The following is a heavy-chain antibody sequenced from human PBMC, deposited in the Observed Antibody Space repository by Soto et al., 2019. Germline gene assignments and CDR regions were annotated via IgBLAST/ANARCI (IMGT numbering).Heavy chain of an antibody. J-gene: IGHJ4*02. CDR1: GFAFNNYW. V-gene: IGHV3-7*03. CDR3: VRDVGPITIFGEALSGYFDS. Sequence: GGSLRLSCAASGFAFNNYWMSWVRQAPGKGPEWVASIKYDGSEKYYVDSVKGRFTVSRDNAKNSLSMHLNSRRADDTAVYYCVRDVGPITIFGEALSGYFDSWGQGTLVTVSS. D-gene: IGHD3-3*01. CDR2: IKYDGSEK.